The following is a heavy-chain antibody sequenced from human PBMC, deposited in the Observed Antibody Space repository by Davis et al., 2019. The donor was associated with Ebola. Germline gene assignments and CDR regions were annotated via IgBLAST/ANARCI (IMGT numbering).Heavy chain of an antibody. CDR1: GFTFSSYA. Sequence: GESLKISCAASGFTFSSYAMHWVRQVPGKGLEWVAVIWYDGSNKYYADSVKGRFTISRDNSKNTLYLQMNSLRAEDTAVYYCARGALALDYWGQGTLVTVSS. V-gene: IGHV3-33*08. CDR3: ARGALALDY. J-gene: IGHJ4*02. CDR2: IWYDGSNK.